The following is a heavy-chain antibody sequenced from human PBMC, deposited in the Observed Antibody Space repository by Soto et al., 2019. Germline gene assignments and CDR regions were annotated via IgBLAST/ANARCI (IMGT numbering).Heavy chain of an antibody. V-gene: IGHV4-31*03. J-gene: IGHJ4*02. Sequence: SETLSLTCTVSGGSISSGGYYWSWIRQHPGKGLEWIGYIYYSGSTYYNPSLKSRVTISVDTSKNQFSLKLSSVTAADTAVYYCASSFDYDILTGSWGQGTLVTVSS. CDR2: IYYSGST. CDR1: GGSISSGGYY. CDR3: ASSFDYDILTGS. D-gene: IGHD3-9*01.